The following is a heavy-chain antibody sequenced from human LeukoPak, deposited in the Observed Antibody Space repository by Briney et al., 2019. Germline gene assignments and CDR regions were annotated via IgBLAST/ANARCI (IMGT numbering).Heavy chain of an antibody. J-gene: IGHJ4*02. CDR1: GFTFSSYA. CDR3: AKDLTLTTVTNYFDY. CDR2: ISGSGGST. V-gene: IGHV3-23*01. D-gene: IGHD4-17*01. Sequence: GSLRLSCAASGFTFSSYAMSWVRQAPGKGLEWVSAISGSGGSTYYADSVKGRFTISRDNSKNTLYLQMNSLRAEDTAVYYCAKDLTLTTVTNYFDYWGQGTLVTVSS.